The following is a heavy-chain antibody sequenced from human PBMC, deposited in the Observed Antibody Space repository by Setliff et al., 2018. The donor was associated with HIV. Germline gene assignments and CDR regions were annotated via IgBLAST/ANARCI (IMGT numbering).Heavy chain of an antibody. CDR3: ARHGAYEAYYDYMDV. Sequence: PSETLSLTCAVSGGAITNSRHYWVWIRQSPGKGLEWIGTRISDSATTSVNPSLKSRVTISLDTSKKQFSLKVISVTAADTAVYYCARHGAYEAYYDYMDVWGKGTTVTVSS. CDR2: ISDSATT. CDR1: GGAITNSRHY. V-gene: IGHV4-39*01. D-gene: IGHD5-12*01. J-gene: IGHJ6*03.